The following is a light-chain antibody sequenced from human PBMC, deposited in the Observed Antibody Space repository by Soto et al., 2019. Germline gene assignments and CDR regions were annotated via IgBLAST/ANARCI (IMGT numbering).Light chain of an antibody. J-gene: IGKJ3*01. CDR1: QSVNNY. V-gene: IGKV3-11*01. Sequence: EIVLTQSPSTLSVSPGERATLSCRASQSVNNYLAWYQQRPGQAPRLLIYDASNRATGLPARFSGSGSGTDFTFTSSRLEHEEFAVYYCQHRIHTTLWFGPGTKVEIK. CDR3: QHRIHTTLW. CDR2: DAS.